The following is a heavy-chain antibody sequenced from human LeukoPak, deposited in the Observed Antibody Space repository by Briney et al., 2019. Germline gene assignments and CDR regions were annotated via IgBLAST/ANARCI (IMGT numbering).Heavy chain of an antibody. CDR1: GYTFTGYY. J-gene: IGHJ4*02. V-gene: IGHV1-2*02. Sequence: GASVKVSCKASGYTFTGYYMHWVRQAPGQGLEWMGWINPNSGGTNYAQKFQGRVTMTRDTSISTAYMELSRLRSDDTAVYYCARGGPPVLLWFGGDYWGQGTLVAVSS. D-gene: IGHD3-10*01. CDR3: ARGGPPVLLWFGGDY. CDR2: INPNSGGT.